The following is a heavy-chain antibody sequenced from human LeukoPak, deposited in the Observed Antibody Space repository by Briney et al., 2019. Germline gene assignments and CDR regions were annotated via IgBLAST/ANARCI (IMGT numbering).Heavy chain of an antibody. CDR3: ACINDILTGYSGYYFDY. D-gene: IGHD3-9*01. Sequence: SETLSLTCTVSGGSISSSSNYWGWIRQPPGKGLEWIGSIYYSGSTYYNPSLKSRVTISVDTSKNQFSLKLSSVTAADTAVYYCACINDILTGYSGYYFDYWGQGTLVTVSS. V-gene: IGHV4-39*01. CDR1: GGSISSSSNY. J-gene: IGHJ4*02. CDR2: IYYSGST.